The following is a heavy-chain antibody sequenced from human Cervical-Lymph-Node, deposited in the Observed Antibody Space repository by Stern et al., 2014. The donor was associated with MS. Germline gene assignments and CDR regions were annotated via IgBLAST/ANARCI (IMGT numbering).Heavy chain of an antibody. D-gene: IGHD6-13*01. Sequence: QVQLVQSGAEVTKPGSSVKVSCQASGGTFSKFPSSWVRQAPGQGLEWMGGIFPVFGTPTYAQEFRCSVTITADVSTSTVYMELSSLRSDDTAVYYCALSSETSDRWYSLGYDLWGQGTLVTVSS. CDR3: ALSSETSDRWYSLGYDL. CDR1: GGTFSKFP. J-gene: IGHJ5*02. CDR2: IFPVFGTP. V-gene: IGHV1-69*01.